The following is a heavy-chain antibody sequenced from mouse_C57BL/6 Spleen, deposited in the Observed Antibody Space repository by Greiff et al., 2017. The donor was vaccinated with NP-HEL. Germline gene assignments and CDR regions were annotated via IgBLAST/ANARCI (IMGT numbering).Heavy chain of an antibody. CDR3: TSARVTTTRVYYFDY. D-gene: IGHD2-5*01. J-gene: IGHJ2*01. V-gene: IGHV14-4*01. CDR1: GFNIKDDY. Sequence: EVQLQQSGAELVRPGASVKLSCTASGFNIKDDYMHWVKQRTEQGLEWIGWIDPENGDTEYASKFQGKATITADTSSNTAYLQLSSLTSEDTAVYYCTSARVTTTRVYYFDYWGQGTTLTVSS. CDR2: IDPENGDT.